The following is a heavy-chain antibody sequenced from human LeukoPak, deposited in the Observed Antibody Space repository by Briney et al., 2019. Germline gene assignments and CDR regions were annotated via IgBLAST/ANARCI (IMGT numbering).Heavy chain of an antibody. CDR2: INPSGGST. CDR3: ARTSSGYTRGCFDI. J-gene: IGHJ3*02. V-gene: IGHV1-46*01. CDR1: GYTFTSYY. D-gene: IGHD3-22*01. Sequence: GASVKVSCKASGYTFTSYYIHWVRQAPGQGLEWMGIINPSGGSTSYAQKFQGRVTMTRYMSTSTVSMELRSLRSEDTAVYYCARTSSGYTRGCFDIWGQGTMVTVSS.